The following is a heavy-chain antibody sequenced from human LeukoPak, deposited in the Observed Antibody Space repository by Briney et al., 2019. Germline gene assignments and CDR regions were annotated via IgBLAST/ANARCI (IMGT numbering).Heavy chain of an antibody. V-gene: IGHV1-18*04. Sequence: ASVKVSCKASGYTFTSRGFSWVRQAPGQGLEWMGWINAGSGNTNYAQKFQGRVTLTTDTSTNTAYMELRSLRSDDTAVYYCARDEVSGGWYNHWGQGTLVTVSS. J-gene: IGHJ4*02. CDR2: INAGSGNT. CDR1: GYTFTSRG. D-gene: IGHD6-19*01. CDR3: ARDEVSGGWYNH.